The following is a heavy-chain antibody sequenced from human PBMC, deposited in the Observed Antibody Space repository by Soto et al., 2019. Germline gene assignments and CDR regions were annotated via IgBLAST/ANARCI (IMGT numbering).Heavy chain of an antibody. V-gene: IGHV3-30*18. CDR2: ISYDGSNK. Sequence: QVQLVESGGGVVQPGRSLRLSCAASGFTFSSYGMHWVRQAPGKGLEWVAVISYDGSNKYYADSVKGRFTISRDNSKNTLYLQMNSLRAEDTAVYYCAKGSGGYCSGGSCYYYYYYGMDVWGQWTTVTVSS. CDR3: AKGSGGYCSGGSCYYYYYYGMDV. D-gene: IGHD2-15*01. J-gene: IGHJ6*02. CDR1: GFTFSSYG.